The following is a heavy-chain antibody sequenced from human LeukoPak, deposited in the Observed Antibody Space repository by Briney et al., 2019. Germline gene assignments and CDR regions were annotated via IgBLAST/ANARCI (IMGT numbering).Heavy chain of an antibody. Sequence: GGSLRLSCAASGFTFSSYAMHWVRQAPGKGLEWVAVISYDGSNKYYADSVKGRFTISRDNSKNTLYLQMNSLRAEDTAVYYCARDGYYGSGSYYGMDVWGQETTVTVSS. D-gene: IGHD3-10*01. V-gene: IGHV3-30-3*01. J-gene: IGHJ6*02. CDR2: ISYDGSNK. CDR3: ARDGYYGSGSYYGMDV. CDR1: GFTFSSYA.